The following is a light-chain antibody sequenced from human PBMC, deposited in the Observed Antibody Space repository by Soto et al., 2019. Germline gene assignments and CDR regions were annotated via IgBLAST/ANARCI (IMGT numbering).Light chain of an antibody. CDR3: QQYNSYWT. J-gene: IGKJ1*01. CDR1: QSISSW. CDR2: KAS. Sequence: DIQMTQSPSTLSASVGDRVTTTCRASQSISSWLAWYQLKPGKAPKLLIYKASSLESGVPSRFSGSGSGTEFTLTISSLQPDDFATYYCQQYNSYWTFGQGTKVEIK. V-gene: IGKV1-5*03.